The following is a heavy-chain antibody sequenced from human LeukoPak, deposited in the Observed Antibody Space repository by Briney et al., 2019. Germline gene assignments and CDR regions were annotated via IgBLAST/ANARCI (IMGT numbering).Heavy chain of an antibody. J-gene: IGHJ4*02. D-gene: IGHD3-10*01. CDR2: ISSSSSYI. Sequence: GGSLRLFCAASGFTFSSYSMNWVRQAPGKGLEWVSSISSSSSYIYYADSVKGRFTISRDNAKNSLFLQMNSLRAEDTAFYYCARENYYGSGSLNWGQGTLVTVSS. CDR3: ARENYYGSGSLN. CDR1: GFTFSSYS. V-gene: IGHV3-21*01.